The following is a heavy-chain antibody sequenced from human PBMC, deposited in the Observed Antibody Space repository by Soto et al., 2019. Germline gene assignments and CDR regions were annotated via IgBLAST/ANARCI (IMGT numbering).Heavy chain of an antibody. Sequence: PGGSLSLSCTASGFTFGAYAMSWVCQAPGKGLGWVGFISSNADGGTTEYASSVKGRFTISRDDYKSIAYLQMNSLQTEDTAVYYCTAGKLYPSLDFDYWGQGTLVTVSS. CDR1: GFTFGAYA. CDR3: TAGKLYPSLDFDY. V-gene: IGHV3-49*04. D-gene: IGHD2-8*01. CDR2: ISSNADGGTT. J-gene: IGHJ4*02.